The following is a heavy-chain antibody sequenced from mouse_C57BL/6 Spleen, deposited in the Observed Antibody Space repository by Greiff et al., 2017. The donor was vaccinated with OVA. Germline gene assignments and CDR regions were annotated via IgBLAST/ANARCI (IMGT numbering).Heavy chain of an antibody. CDR3: AGAGYYGSTDY. J-gene: IGHJ2*01. V-gene: IGHV1-82*01. D-gene: IGHD1-1*01. CDR1: GYAFTSSW. CDR2: IYPGDGDT. Sequence: VQLQQSGPELVKPGASVKISCKASGYAFTSSWMNWVKQRPGKGLEWIGRIYPGDGDTNYNGKFKGKATLTADKSSSTAYMQLSSLTSEDSAVYFCAGAGYYGSTDYWGQGTTLTVSS.